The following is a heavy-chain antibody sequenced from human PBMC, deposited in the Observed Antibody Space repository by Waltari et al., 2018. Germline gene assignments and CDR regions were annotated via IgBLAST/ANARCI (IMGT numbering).Heavy chain of an antibody. D-gene: IGHD2-2*03. CDR3: ARDSGYCTTTSCRGDAFDI. Sequence: VRQAPGKGLEWVANIKKDGSEKYHVDSVKGRFTIARDNAKNSLYLQMNSLRAEDTAVYYCARDSGYCTTTSCRGDAFDIWGQGTIVTVSS. CDR2: IKKDGSEK. J-gene: IGHJ3*02. V-gene: IGHV3-7*03.